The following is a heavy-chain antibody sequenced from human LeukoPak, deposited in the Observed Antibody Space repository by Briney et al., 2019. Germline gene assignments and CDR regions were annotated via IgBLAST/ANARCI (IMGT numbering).Heavy chain of an antibody. CDR2: IRSKAYGGTT. J-gene: IGHJ4*02. CDR1: GFTFSSYA. Sequence: PGGSLRLSCAASGFTFSSYAMSWVRQAPGKGLEWVGFIRSKAYGGTTDYAASVKGRFTISRDDSKSIAYLQMSSLKTEDTAVYYCTRHYGSGSYRFDYWGQGTLVTVSS. V-gene: IGHV3-49*04. D-gene: IGHD3-10*01. CDR3: TRHYGSGSYRFDY.